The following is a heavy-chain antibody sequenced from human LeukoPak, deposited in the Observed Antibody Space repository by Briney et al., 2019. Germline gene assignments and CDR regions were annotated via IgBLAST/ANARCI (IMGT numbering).Heavy chain of an antibody. CDR1: GFTFSSYA. J-gene: IGHJ5*02. D-gene: IGHD3-3*01. CDR2: ISYDGSNK. V-gene: IGHV3-30-3*01. CDR3: ARGGNTIFRAVINNWFDP. Sequence: GGSLRLSCAASGFTFSSYAMHWVRQARGKGLEWVAVISYDGSNKYYADSVKGRFTISRDNSKNTLYLQMNSLRAEDTAVYYCARGGNTIFRAVINNWFDPWGQGTLVTVSS.